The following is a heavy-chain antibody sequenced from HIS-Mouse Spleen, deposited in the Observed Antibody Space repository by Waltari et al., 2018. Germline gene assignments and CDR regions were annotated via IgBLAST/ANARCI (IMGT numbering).Heavy chain of an antibody. V-gene: IGHV4-39*07. CDR2: IYYSGST. Sequence: QLQLQESGPGLVKPSETLSLTCTVSGGSISSSSYYWGWIRQPPGKGLGLIGSIYYSGSTYYNPSLKRRVTISVDTSKNQFSLKLSSVTAADTAVYYCARDRELYFDYWGQGTLVTFSS. CDR1: GGSISSSSYY. CDR3: ARDRELYFDY. D-gene: IGHD1-26*01. J-gene: IGHJ4*02.